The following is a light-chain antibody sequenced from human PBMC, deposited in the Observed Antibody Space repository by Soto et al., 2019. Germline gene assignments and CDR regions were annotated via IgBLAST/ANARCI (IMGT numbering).Light chain of an antibody. CDR3: CSYAGSSTFYV. J-gene: IGLJ1*01. Sequence: QSVLTQPASVSGSPRQSITISCTGTSSDVGSYDLVSWYQQHPGKANKLMIYEVSKRPSGVSNRFSGSKSGNTASLTISGLQAEDEADYYCCSYAGSSTFYVFGTGTKVTVL. V-gene: IGLV2-23*02. CDR1: SSDVGSYDL. CDR2: EVS.